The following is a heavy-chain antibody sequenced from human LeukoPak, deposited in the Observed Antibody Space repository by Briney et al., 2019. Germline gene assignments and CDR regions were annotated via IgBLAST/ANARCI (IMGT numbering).Heavy chain of an antibody. J-gene: IGHJ3*02. Sequence: GGSLRLSCAASGFTFSSYSMNWVRQAPGKGLEWVSYISSSSTIYYADSVKGRFTISRDNAKNSLYLQMNSLRAEDTAVYYCARVWGATPNAFDIWGQGTMVTVSS. CDR2: ISSSSTI. D-gene: IGHD1-26*01. CDR1: GFTFSSYS. V-gene: IGHV3-48*04. CDR3: ARVWGATPNAFDI.